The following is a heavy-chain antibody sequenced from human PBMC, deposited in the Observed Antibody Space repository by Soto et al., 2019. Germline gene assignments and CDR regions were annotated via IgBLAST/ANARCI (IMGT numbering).Heavy chain of an antibody. CDR1: GYTFSSFG. CDR2: ISSYNDDK. Sequence: ASVKVSCKTTGYTFSSFGVSWVRQAPGHGLEWVGWISSYNDDKKYAQKFQGRVTITKDTSTNTAYMELRSLTSDDTGVYYCARDLPRETWPPNYLDFCGQGTPVTVSS. CDR3: ARDLPRETWPPNYLDF. J-gene: IGHJ4*02. V-gene: IGHV1-18*01.